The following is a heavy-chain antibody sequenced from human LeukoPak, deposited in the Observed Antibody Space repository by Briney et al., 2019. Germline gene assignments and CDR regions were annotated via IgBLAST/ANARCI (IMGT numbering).Heavy chain of an antibody. CDR3: ARGYSSLL. Sequence: PGRSLRLSCAASGSTFSSYAMHWVRQAPGKGLEWVAVISYDGSNKYYADSVKGRFTISRDNSKNTLYLQMNSLRAEDTAVYYCARGYSSLLWGQGTLVTVSS. D-gene: IGHD6-19*01. CDR2: ISYDGSNK. V-gene: IGHV3-30*01. CDR1: GSTFSSYA. J-gene: IGHJ4*02.